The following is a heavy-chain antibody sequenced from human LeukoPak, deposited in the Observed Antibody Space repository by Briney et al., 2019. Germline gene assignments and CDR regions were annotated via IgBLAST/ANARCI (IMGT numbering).Heavy chain of an antibody. J-gene: IGHJ6*02. D-gene: IGHD3-10*01. CDR3: AKGIRVPPLADYYYGMDV. CDR2: ISGSGGST. V-gene: IGHV3-23*01. CDR1: GFTFSSYA. Sequence: GGSLRLSCAATGFTFSSYAMSWVRQAPGKGLEWVSAISGSGGSTYYADSVKGRFTISRDNSKNTLYLQMNSLRAEDTAVYYCAKGIRVPPLADYYYGMDVWGQGTTVTVSS.